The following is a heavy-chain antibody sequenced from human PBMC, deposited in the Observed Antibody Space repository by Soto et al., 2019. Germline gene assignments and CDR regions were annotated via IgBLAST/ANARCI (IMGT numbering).Heavy chain of an antibody. CDR2: IYYSGVT. CDR1: GGSISSSTYY. D-gene: IGHD6-19*01. V-gene: IGHV4-39*01. J-gene: IGHJ4*02. CDR3: ARLPVNSNGWYFDY. Sequence: QLQLQESGPGLVKPSETLSLTCTVSGGSISSSTYYWGWIRQPPGKGLEWIGSIYYSGVTYYNPSLKSRVTISVDTSKNQFSLKLSSVTAADTAVYYCARLPVNSNGWYFDYWGQGTLVTVSS.